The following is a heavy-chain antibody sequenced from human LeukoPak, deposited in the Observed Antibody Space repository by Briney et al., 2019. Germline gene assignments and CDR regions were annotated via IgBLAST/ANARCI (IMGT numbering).Heavy chain of an antibody. CDR1: GLTFSSYA. Sequence: PGGSLRLSCAASGLTFSSYAMHWVRQAPGKGLEWVAVISYDGSNKYYADSVKGRFTISRDNSKNTLYLQMNSLRAEDTAVYYCARAGSRAYYGSGSSLTYYFDYWGQGTLVTVSS. CDR3: ARAGSRAYYGSGSSLTYYFDY. V-gene: IGHV3-30*04. D-gene: IGHD3-10*01. J-gene: IGHJ4*02. CDR2: ISYDGSNK.